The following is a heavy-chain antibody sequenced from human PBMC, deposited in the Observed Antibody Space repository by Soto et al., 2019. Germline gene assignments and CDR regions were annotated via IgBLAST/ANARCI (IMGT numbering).Heavy chain of an antibody. V-gene: IGHV2-5*02. CDR3: AHKGQIHSGWYWNYFDY. CDR2: IYWDDDK. J-gene: IGHJ4*02. CDR1: GFSLSTSGVG. D-gene: IGHD6-19*01. Sequence: GSGPTLVNPTQTLTLTCTFSGFSLSTSGVGVGWIRQPPGKALEWLALIYWDDDKRYSPSLKSRLTITKDTSKNQVVLTMTNMDPVDTATYYCAHKGQIHSGWYWNYFDYWGQGTLVTVSS.